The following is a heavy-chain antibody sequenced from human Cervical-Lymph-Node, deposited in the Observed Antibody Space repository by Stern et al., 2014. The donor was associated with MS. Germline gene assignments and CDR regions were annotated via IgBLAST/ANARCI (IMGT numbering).Heavy chain of an antibody. D-gene: IGHD5-24*01. CDR2: LSYDGSNK. CDR1: GFTFSSYA. Sequence: VQLVESGGGVVQPGRSLRLSCAASGFTFSSYAMHWVRQAPGKGLEWVAVLSYDGSNKYYADSVKGRFTISRDNSKNTLYLQMNSLRAEDTAVYYCARRRDGYNLGFDAFDIWGQGTMVTVSS. CDR3: ARRRDGYNLGFDAFDI. J-gene: IGHJ3*02. V-gene: IGHV3-30*01.